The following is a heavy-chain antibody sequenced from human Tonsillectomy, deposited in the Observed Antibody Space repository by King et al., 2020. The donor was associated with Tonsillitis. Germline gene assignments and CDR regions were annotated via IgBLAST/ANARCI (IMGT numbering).Heavy chain of an antibody. CDR3: AKGMTGYTPFDY. J-gene: IGHJ4*01. CDR1: GYTFTSYL. CDR2: INAGYGNT. D-gene: IGHD3-9*01. Sequence: QLVQSGAEVKKPGASVKVSCKASGYTFTSYLIHWVRQAPGRRLEWMGWINAGYGNTKYSQTFQGTVTITRDTSASTAYMELSSLRSDDTAVYYCAKGMTGYTPFDYWGHGTLVTVSS. V-gene: IGHV1-3*01.